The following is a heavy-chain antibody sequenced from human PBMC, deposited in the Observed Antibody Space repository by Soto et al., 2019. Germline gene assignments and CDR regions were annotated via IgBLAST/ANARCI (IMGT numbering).Heavy chain of an antibody. J-gene: IGHJ4*02. Sequence: QVQLVQSGAEVKKPGASVKVSCKASGCTFTSYAMHWVRQAPGQRLEWMGWINAGNGNTKYSQKFQGRVTITRDTSASTAYMERSSLRSEDTAVYFCAGSIVVVTAADYWGQGTLVTVSS. CDR1: GCTFTSYA. CDR2: INAGNGNT. V-gene: IGHV1-3*01. CDR3: AGSIVVVTAADY. D-gene: IGHD2-21*02.